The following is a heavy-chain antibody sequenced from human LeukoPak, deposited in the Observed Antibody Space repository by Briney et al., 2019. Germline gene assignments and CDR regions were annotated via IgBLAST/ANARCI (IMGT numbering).Heavy chain of an antibody. Sequence: GGSLRLSCAASGFTFSSYGMHWVRQAPGKGLEWVAVISYDGSNKYYADSVKGRFTISRDNSKNTLYLQMNSLRAEDTAVYYCAKVTYGSGTYGAFDYWGQGTLVTVSS. V-gene: IGHV3-30*18. CDR1: GFTFSSYG. D-gene: IGHD3-10*01. CDR2: ISYDGSNK. J-gene: IGHJ4*02. CDR3: AKVTYGSGTYGAFDY.